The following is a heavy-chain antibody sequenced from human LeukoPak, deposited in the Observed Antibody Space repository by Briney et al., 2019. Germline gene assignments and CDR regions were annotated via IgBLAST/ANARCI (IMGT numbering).Heavy chain of an antibody. CDR3: ARDLKGLNDAFDI. CDR2: ISYDGSNK. CDR1: GFTFSSYA. J-gene: IGHJ3*02. V-gene: IGHV3-30-3*01. Sequence: PGGSLRLSCAASGFTFSSYAMSWVRQAPGKGLEWVAVISYDGSNKYYADSVKGRFTISRDNSKNTLYLQMNSLRAEDTAVYYCARDLKGLNDAFDIWGQGTMVTVSS.